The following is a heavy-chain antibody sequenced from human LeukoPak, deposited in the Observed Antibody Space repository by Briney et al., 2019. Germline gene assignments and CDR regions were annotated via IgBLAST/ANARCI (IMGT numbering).Heavy chain of an antibody. D-gene: IGHD3-22*01. V-gene: IGHV4-39*07. CDR1: GGSISSSSYY. Sequence: PSETLSLTCTVSGGSISSSSYYCGWIRQPPGKGLEWIGSIYYSGSTYYNPSLKSRVTISVDTSKNQFSLKLSSVTAADTAVYYCAREVIGSFLDYWGQGTLVTVSS. CDR3: AREVIGSFLDY. CDR2: IYYSGST. J-gene: IGHJ4*02.